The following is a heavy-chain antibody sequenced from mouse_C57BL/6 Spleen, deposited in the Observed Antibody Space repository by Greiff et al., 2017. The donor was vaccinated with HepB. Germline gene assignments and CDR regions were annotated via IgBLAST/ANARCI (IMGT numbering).Heavy chain of an antibody. V-gene: IGHV5-4*01. CDR2: ISDGGSYT. CDR1: GFTFSSYA. D-gene: IGHD2-3*01. Sequence: EVQGVESGGGLVKPGGSLKLSCAASGFTFSSYAMSWVRQTPEKRLEWVATISDGGSYTYYPDNVKGRFTISRDNAKNNLYLQMSHLKSEDTAMYYCARDLGDDGYYDWGQGTTLTVSS. J-gene: IGHJ2*01. CDR3: ARDLGDDGYYD.